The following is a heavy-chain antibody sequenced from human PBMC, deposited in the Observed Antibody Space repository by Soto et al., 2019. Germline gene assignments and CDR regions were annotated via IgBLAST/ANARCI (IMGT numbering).Heavy chain of an antibody. CDR2: FDPEDGET. Sequence: ASVKVSCKVSGYTLTELSMHWVRQAPGKGLEWMGGFDPEDGETIYAQKFQGRVTMTEDTSTDTAYMELSSLRSKDTAVYYCATVGGDYYYFDYWGQGTLVTVSS. V-gene: IGHV1-24*01. D-gene: IGHD4-17*01. CDR3: ATVGGDYYYFDY. J-gene: IGHJ4*02. CDR1: GYTLTELS.